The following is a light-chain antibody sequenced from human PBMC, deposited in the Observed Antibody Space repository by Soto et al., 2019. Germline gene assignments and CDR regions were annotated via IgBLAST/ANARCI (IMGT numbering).Light chain of an antibody. CDR1: ESISTY. CDR3: QQSYMDPIT. V-gene: IGKV1-39*01. Sequence: DIQMTQSPSSLSASVGDRVTITFRASESISTYLNWYQKKPGKAPNLLIYDASRLQSGVPSRFSGSGGGTDFTLSISSVQPEDFATYFCQQSYMDPITSGQGRRLEIK. J-gene: IGKJ5*01. CDR2: DAS.